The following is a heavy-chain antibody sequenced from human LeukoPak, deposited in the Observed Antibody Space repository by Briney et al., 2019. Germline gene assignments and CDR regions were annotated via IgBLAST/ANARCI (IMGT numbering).Heavy chain of an antibody. CDR3: AKDPTGGGSGSRNFDY. Sequence: GGSLRLSCAASGFTFSSYAMTWVRQAPGKGLEWVSAISASGYTTYYADSVKGRFTISRDNSKNTLYLQMNSLRADDTAVYYCAKDPTGGGSGSRNFDYWGRGTLVTVSS. J-gene: IGHJ4*02. D-gene: IGHD3-10*01. CDR2: ISASGYTT. V-gene: IGHV3-23*01. CDR1: GFTFSSYA.